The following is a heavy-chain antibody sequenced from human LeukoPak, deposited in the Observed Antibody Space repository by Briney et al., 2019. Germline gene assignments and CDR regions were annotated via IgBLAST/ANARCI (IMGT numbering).Heavy chain of an antibody. CDR3: ARDAFSGGTRFDP. D-gene: IGHD1-1*01. Sequence: SETLSLTCTVSGASISSYYWSCIRQPAGKGLEWIGRIYTSGNTSYNPSLKSRVTMSVDTSKNQFSLKLSSVTAADTAVYYCARDAFSGGTRFDPWGQGTLVTVSS. CDR1: GASISSYY. CDR2: IYTSGNT. J-gene: IGHJ5*02. V-gene: IGHV4-4*07.